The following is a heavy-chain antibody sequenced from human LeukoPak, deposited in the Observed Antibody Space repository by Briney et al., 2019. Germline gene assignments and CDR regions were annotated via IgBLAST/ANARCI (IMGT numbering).Heavy chain of an antibody. CDR3: VKDKYPVVVAATLDY. CDR1: GFTFSNYA. J-gene: IGHJ4*02. CDR2: ISSNGGST. V-gene: IGHV3-64D*09. Sequence: GGSLRLSCSASGFTFSNYAMHWVRQARGKGLEYVSAISSNGGSTYYADSVKGRFIISRDNSKNTLYLQMSSLRAEDTAVYYCVKDKYPVVVAATLDYWGQGTLVTVSS. D-gene: IGHD2-15*01.